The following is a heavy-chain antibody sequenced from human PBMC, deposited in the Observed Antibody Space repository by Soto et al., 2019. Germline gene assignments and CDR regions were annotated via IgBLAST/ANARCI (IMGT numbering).Heavy chain of an antibody. Sequence: GESLKISCNGFGYKFHTYWIGWVRQMPGKGLEWIGFIYPGDSDTIYGPSFQGHVTMSVDKSINTAYLQWASLRASDTAIYYCERGLTASAGRIDTWGRGTLVTVSS. CDR3: ERGLTASAGRIDT. CDR1: GYKFHTYW. D-gene: IGHD3-16*01. CDR2: IYPGDSDT. V-gene: IGHV5-51*01. J-gene: IGHJ5*02.